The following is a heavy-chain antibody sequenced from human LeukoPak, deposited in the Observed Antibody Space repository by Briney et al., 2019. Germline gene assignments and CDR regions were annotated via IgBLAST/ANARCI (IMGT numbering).Heavy chain of an antibody. D-gene: IGHD3-3*01. J-gene: IGHJ4*02. Sequence: PGGSLRLSCAASGFTFSDYAMTWVRQAPGKRLEWVSTISGSGGTTYYADSVKGRFTISRDNSKNTVYLQMNSLRAEDTAVYYCAKEFSSNFWSGPIDYWGQGTLVTVSS. CDR1: GFTFSDYA. V-gene: IGHV3-23*01. CDR2: ISGSGGTT. CDR3: AKEFSSNFWSGPIDY.